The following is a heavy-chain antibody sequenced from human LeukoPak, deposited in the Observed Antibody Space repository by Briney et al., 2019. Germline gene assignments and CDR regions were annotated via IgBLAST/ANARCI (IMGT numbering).Heavy chain of an antibody. V-gene: IGHV3-48*01. CDR2: ISSSSSTI. CDR3: ARDRMGTDY. Sequence: SGGSLRLSCAASGFTFSSYEMNWVRQAPGKGLEWVSYISSSSSTIYYADSVKGRFTISRDNAKNSLYLQMNSLRAEDTAVYYCARDRMGTDYWGQGTLVTVSS. D-gene: IGHD2-8*01. CDR1: GFTFSSYE. J-gene: IGHJ4*02.